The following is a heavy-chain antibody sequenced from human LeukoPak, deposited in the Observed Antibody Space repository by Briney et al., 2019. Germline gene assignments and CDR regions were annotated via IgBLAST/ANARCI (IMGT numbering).Heavy chain of an antibody. CDR3: ARSRGVLPGVLDP. D-gene: IGHD3-10*01. CDR1: GFTFSSYS. CDR2: ISSSSSTI. V-gene: IGHV3-48*01. J-gene: IGHJ5*02. Sequence: GGSLRLSCAASGFTFSSYSMNWVRQAPGKGLEWVSYISSSSSTIYYADSVKGRFTISRDNAKNSLYLQMNSLRAEDTAVYYCARSRGVLPGVLDPWGQGTLVTVSS.